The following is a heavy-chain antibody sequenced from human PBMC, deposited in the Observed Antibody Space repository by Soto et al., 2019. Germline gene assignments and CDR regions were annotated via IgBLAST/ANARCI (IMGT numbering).Heavy chain of an antibody. CDR3: AIDPKSAPPDFFDF. Sequence: ASVKVSCKASGYTFTSYAMHWVRQAPGQRLGWMGWINAGNGNTKYSQKFQGRVTITRDTSASTAYMELSSLRSEDTAVYYCAIDPKSAPPDFFDFWGQGTLVTVSS. CDR2: INAGNGNT. J-gene: IGHJ4*02. V-gene: IGHV1-3*01. CDR1: GYTFTSYA.